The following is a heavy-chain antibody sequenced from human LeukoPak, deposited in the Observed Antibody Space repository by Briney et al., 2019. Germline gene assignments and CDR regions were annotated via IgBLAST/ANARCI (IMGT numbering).Heavy chain of an antibody. CDR1: GGSISSGSYY. CDR3: ARPPPRDGSAFDY. V-gene: IGHV4-39*01. Sequence: PSETLSLTCTVSGGSISSGSYYWGWIRQPPGKGLEWIASMYYSGTTFYSPSLKSRVTISVDTSKNQLSLKLGSVTAADTAVYYCARPPPRDGSAFDYWGQGTLVTVSS. J-gene: IGHJ4*02. CDR2: MYYSGTT.